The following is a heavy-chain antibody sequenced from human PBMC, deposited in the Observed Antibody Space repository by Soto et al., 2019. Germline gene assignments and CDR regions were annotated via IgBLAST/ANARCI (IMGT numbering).Heavy chain of an antibody. D-gene: IGHD5-18*01. CDR3: VVTLNTAMVPGAFDI. J-gene: IGHJ3*02. V-gene: IGHV6-1*01. CDR2: TYYRSRWYN. Sequence: PSQTLSLTCVISGDSVSSNSAAWNWIRQSPSRGLEWLGRTYYRSRWYNDYAVSVKSRITINPDTSKNQFSLQLNSVTPEDTAVNYCVVTLNTAMVPGAFDIWGQGTMVTVSS. CDR1: GDSVSSNSAA.